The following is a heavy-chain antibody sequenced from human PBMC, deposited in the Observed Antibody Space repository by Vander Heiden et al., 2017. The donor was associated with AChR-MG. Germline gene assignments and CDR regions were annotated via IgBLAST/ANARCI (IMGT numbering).Heavy chain of an antibody. CDR3: ARVIAARLDY. V-gene: IGHV3-21*01. Sequence: EVQLVESGGGLVKPGGSLSLSCAASGFTFSSYSMNWVRQAPGKGLEWVSSISSSSSYIYYADSVKGRFTISRDNAKNSLYLQMNSLRAEDTAVYYCARVIAARLDYWGQGTLVTVSS. CDR2: ISSSSSYI. J-gene: IGHJ4*02. CDR1: GFTFSSYS. D-gene: IGHD6-6*01.